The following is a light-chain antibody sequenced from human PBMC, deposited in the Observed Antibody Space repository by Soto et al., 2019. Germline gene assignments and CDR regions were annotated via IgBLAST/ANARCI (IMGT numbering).Light chain of an antibody. CDR3: QQYNNWWT. CDR2: GAS. Sequence: EIVMTQSPATLSVSPGERATLSCRASQSVNSNLAWYQQKPGQALRLLISGASTRATGIPARFSGSGSETEFTLTISSLQSEDFAVYYCQQYNNWWTFGQGTKVE. J-gene: IGKJ1*01. V-gene: IGKV3-15*01. CDR1: QSVNSN.